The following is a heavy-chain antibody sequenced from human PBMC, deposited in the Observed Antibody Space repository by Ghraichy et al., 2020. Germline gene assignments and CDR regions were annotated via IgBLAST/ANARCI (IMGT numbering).Heavy chain of an antibody. J-gene: IGHJ5*02. V-gene: IGHV5-51*06. Sequence: GESLNTSCKGFGYSFTSYWIGWVRQMPGKGLEWMGIIYPGDSDARYSPSFQGQVTMSADKSINTAYLQWSSLKASDTAIYYCASDVAVAGSTNWFDPWGQGTLVTVSS. CDR3: ASDVAVAGSTNWFDP. CDR2: IYPGDSDA. D-gene: IGHD6-19*01. CDR1: GYSFTSYW.